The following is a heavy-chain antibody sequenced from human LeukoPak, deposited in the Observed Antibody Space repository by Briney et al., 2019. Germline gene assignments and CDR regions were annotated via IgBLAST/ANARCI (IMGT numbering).Heavy chain of an antibody. CDR2: IIPILGIA. Sequence: SVKASCKASGGTFSSYAISWVRQAPGQGLEWMGRIIPILGIANYAQKFQGRVTITADKSTSTAYMELSSLRSEDTAVYYCARDTNSPGEYYYYYGMDVWGQGTTVTVSS. CDR1: GGTFSSYA. V-gene: IGHV1-69*04. CDR3: ARDTNSPGEYYYYYGMDV. J-gene: IGHJ6*02. D-gene: IGHD3-10*01.